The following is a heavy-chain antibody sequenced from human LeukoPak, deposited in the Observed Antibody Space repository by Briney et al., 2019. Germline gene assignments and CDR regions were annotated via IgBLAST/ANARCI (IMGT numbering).Heavy chain of an antibody. Sequence: GGSLRLSCAASGFTFSSYGMSWVRQAPGKGLEWVSLISASGDSTYYSDSVQGRFTISRDNSKNALYVQMNSLRAEDTAIYYCAKVRGAYYDAFDIWGQGTMVTVSS. CDR1: GFTFSSYG. CDR3: AKVRGAYYDAFDI. V-gene: IGHV3-23*01. J-gene: IGHJ3*02. D-gene: IGHD3-10*01. CDR2: ISASGDST.